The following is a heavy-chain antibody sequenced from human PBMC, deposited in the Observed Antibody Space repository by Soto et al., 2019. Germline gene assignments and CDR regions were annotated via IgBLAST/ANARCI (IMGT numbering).Heavy chain of an antibody. CDR2: IIPIFGTA. Sequence: SVKVPCKASGGTFSIYAISWVRQAPGQGLEWMGGIIPIFGTANYAQKFQGRVTITADESTSTAYMELSSLRSEDTAVYYCASRQWFGELLYYYGMDVWGQGTTVTVSS. CDR1: GGTFSIYA. D-gene: IGHD3-10*01. J-gene: IGHJ6*02. V-gene: IGHV1-69*13. CDR3: ASRQWFGELLYYYGMDV.